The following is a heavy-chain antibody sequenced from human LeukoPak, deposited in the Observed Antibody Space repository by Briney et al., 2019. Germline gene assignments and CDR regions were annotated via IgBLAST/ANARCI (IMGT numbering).Heavy chain of an antibody. CDR3: ARDWDPYYDILTGTHYYMDV. D-gene: IGHD3-9*01. CDR2: INPNSGGT. CDR1: GYTFTGYY. V-gene: IGHV1-2*02. J-gene: IGHJ6*03. Sequence: ASVKVSCKASGYTFTGYYMHWVRQAPGQGLEWMGWINPNSGGTNYAQKFQGRVTMTRDTSISTAYMELSRLRSDDTAVYYCARDWDPYYDILTGTHYYMDVWGKGTTVTISS.